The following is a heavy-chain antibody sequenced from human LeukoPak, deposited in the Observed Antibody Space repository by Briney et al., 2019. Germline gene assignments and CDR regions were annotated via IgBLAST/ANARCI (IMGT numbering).Heavy chain of an antibody. CDR1: GVSISSSNSY. D-gene: IGHD6-19*01. V-gene: IGHV4-39*01. CDR2: IYYSGNT. CDR3: ARVAVAGTDFDY. Sequence: SETLSLTCTVSGVSISSSNSYWGWIRQPPGKGLEWIGSIYYSGNTYYNPSLKSRVTISVDTSKNQFSLKLSSVTAADTAVYYCARVAVAGTDFDYWGQGTLVTVSS. J-gene: IGHJ4*02.